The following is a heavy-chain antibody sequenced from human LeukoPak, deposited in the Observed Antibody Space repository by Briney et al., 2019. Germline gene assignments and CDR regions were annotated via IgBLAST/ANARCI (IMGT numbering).Heavy chain of an antibody. CDR3: ARSTSSWQFEF. J-gene: IGHJ4*02. V-gene: IGHV4-59*11. D-gene: IGHD6-13*01. Sequence: SETLSLTCTVSGVSIGSHYWSWIRQPPGEGLEWIGYVHYSGSTNYNPSLKSRLTMSVDSSKNQFSLKLNSVTAADTAVYYCARSTSSWQFEFWGQGTLVTVSS. CDR2: VHYSGST. CDR1: GVSIGSHY.